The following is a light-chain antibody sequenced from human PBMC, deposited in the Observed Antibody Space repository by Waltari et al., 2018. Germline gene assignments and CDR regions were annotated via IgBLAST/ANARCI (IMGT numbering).Light chain of an antibody. CDR1: QSISKW. J-gene: IGKJ4*01. CDR3: QQYKSYSLLS. V-gene: IGKV1-5*03. Sequence: DIQMTQSPSTLSASVGDRVIFSCRASQSISKWLAWYQRKPGKAPKLLIYKASTLESGVPSRFSGSGSGTEFTRTISSLQPEDFATYYCQQYKSYSLLSFGGVTKVEIK. CDR2: KAS.